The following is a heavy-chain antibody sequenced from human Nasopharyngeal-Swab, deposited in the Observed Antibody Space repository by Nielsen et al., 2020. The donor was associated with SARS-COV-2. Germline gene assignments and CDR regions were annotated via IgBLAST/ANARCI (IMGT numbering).Heavy chain of an antibody. CDR3: ARDRGYYGSGSYFYYYYGMDV. D-gene: IGHD3-10*01. Sequence: GESLKISCAASGFSFSSYAMSWVRQTPGKGLEWVAGISGSGGITYYADSVKGRFTISRDNSKNTLEVQMNSLRAEDTAVYYCARDRGYYGSGSYFYYYYGMDVWGQGTTVTVSS. J-gene: IGHJ6*02. CDR2: ISGSGGIT. V-gene: IGHV3-23*01. CDR1: GFSFSSYA.